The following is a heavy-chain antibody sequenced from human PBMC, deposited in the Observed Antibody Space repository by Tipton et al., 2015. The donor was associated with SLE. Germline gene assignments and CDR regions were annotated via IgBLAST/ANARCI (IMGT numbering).Heavy chain of an antibody. J-gene: IGHJ6*03. CDR2: IYTSGST. D-gene: IGHD1-26*01. Sequence: TLSLTCTVSGGSISSGSYYWSWIRQPAGKGLEWIGYIYTSGSTNYNPSLKSRVTISVDTSTNQFSLKLSSVTAADTAVYYCARVRSGSSYYYYYMDVWGKGTTVTVSS. CDR1: GGSISSGSYY. V-gene: IGHV4-61*09. CDR3: ARVRSGSSYYYYYMDV.